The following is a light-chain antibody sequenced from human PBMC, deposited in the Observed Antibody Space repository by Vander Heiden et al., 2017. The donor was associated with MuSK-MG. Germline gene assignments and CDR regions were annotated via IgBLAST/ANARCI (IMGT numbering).Light chain of an antibody. CDR3: ASWDDGLNGWV. V-gene: IGLV1-36*01. CDR2: YND. Sequence: QSVVTQSPSVSEVPGQKVTISCSGSSSNIGNNGVNWYQQFPGKAPKLLIYYNDLLFSGVSDRFSGSKSGTSASLAISGLESEDEADYYCASWDDGLNGWVFGGGTKVTVL. J-gene: IGLJ3*02. CDR1: SSNIGNNG.